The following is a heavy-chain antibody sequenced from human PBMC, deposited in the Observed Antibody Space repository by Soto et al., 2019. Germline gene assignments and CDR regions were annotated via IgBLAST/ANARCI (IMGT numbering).Heavy chain of an antibody. CDR3: AKSARGSSYGMDV. Sequence: GGSLRLSCAASGFTFSSYGMHWVRQAPGKGLEWVAVISYDGSNKYYADSVKGRFTISRDNSKNTLYLQMNSLRAEDTAVYYCAKSARGSSYGMDVWGQGTTVTVSS. CDR2: ISYDGSNK. D-gene: IGHD3-10*01. J-gene: IGHJ6*02. CDR1: GFTFSSYG. V-gene: IGHV3-30*18.